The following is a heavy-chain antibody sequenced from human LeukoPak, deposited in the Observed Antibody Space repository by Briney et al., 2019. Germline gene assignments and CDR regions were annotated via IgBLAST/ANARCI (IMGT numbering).Heavy chain of an antibody. CDR2: ISGSGGST. CDR3: AKQVVPAARYYFDY. CDR1: GFTSSSYA. J-gene: IGHJ4*02. V-gene: IGHV3-23*01. Sequence: GGSLRLSCAASGFTSSSYAMSWVRQAPGTGLEWVSAISGSGGSTYYADSVKGRFTISRDNSKNTLYLQMNSLRAEDTAVYYCAKQVVPAARYYFDYWGQGTLVTVSS. D-gene: IGHD2-2*01.